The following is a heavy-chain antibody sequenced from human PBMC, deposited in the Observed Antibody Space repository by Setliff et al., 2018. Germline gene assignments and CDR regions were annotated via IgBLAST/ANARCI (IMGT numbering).Heavy chain of an antibody. CDR1: GYTFTNYA. V-gene: IGHV1-3*03. J-gene: IGHJ5*02. CDR2: INAGNGHT. Sequence: ASVKVSCKASGYTFTNYAMHWVRQAPGQRLEWMGWINAGNGHTKYSQEFQGRVTITRDTSASTAYMELSSLRSEDMAVYYCARGRRLGEYWFDPWGQGTPVTVSS. D-gene: IGHD3-10*01. CDR3: ARGRRLGEYWFDP.